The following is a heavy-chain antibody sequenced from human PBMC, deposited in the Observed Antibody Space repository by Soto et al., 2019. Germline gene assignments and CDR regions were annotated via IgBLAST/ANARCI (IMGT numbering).Heavy chain of an antibody. CDR1: GFTFSSYT. J-gene: IGHJ4*02. V-gene: IGHV3-30-3*01. Sequence: QVQLVESGGGVVQPGRSLRLSCAASGFTFSSYTMYWVREGPGNGLEWVAGISNNGINKDYADSVKGRFIVSRDNSKNTLNLQINSLRRDDSAIYYCAREWSISVGAPGYWGQGTLVTVSS. D-gene: IGHD6-19*01. CDR2: ISNNGINK. CDR3: AREWSISVGAPGY.